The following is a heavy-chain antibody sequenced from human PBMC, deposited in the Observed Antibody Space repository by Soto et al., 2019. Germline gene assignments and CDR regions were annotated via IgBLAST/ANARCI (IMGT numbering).Heavy chain of an antibody. CDR3: AKAPFRRQSIATPKEPYYYYYGMDV. CDR2: ISYDGSNK. V-gene: IGHV3-30*18. J-gene: IGHJ6*02. Sequence: QVQLVESGGGVVQPGRSLRLSCAASGFTFSSCGMHWVRQVPGKGLEWVAVISYDGSNKYYADAVKGRFTISRDNSKNTMYLQMHSLRAEDTSVYYCAKAPFRRQSIATPKEPYYYYYGMDVWGQGTTVTVSS. D-gene: IGHD2-15*01. CDR1: GFTFSSCG.